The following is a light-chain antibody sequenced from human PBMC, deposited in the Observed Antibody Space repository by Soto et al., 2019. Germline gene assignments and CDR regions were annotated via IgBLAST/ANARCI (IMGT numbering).Light chain of an antibody. CDR1: SSDIGGYNY. CDR2: EVS. J-gene: IGLJ2*01. CDR3: TSYTSGTTYVV. Sequence: QSALTQPASVSGSPGQSIAISCTGTSSDIGGYNYVSWNQHHPGKVPKLMIYEVSNRPSGVSNRFSGSKSGNTASLTISGLQAEDEADYYCTSYTSGTTYVVFGGGTKLTVL. V-gene: IGLV2-14*01.